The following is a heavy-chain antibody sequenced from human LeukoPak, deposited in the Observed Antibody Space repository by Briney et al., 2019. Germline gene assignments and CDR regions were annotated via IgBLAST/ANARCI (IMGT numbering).Heavy chain of an antibody. D-gene: IGHD4-23*01. J-gene: IGHJ4*02. CDR3: ARSSSGGPFDY. CDR2: IYYSGST. CDR1: GGSISSSSYY. V-gene: IGHV4-61*05. Sequence: SETLSLTCTVSGGSISSSSYYWGWIRQPPGKGLEWIGYIYYSGSTNYNPSLKSRVTISVDTSKNQFSLKLSSVTAADTAVYYCARSSSGGPFDYWGQGTLVTVSS.